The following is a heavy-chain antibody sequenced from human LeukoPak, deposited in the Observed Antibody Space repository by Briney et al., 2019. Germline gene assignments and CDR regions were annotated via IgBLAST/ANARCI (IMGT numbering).Heavy chain of an antibody. V-gene: IGHV4-59*01. J-gene: IGHJ4*02. Sequence: VKPSETLSLTCSVPGGSISSYYWSWIRQPPGKGLELIGYMYDSGSTNNNPSLKSRVTISVDTSKNQFSLRLSSVTAADTAVYYCARHGGSYTFDFWGQGVLVTVSS. CDR1: GGSISSYY. CDR3: ARHGGSYTFDF. D-gene: IGHD1-26*01. CDR2: MYDSGST.